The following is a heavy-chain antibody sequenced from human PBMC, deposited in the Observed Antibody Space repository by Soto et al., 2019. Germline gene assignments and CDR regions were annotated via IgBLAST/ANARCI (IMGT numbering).Heavy chain of an antibody. V-gene: IGHV1-69*01. J-gene: IGHJ6*02. CDR3: ARATVYCGGDCYPTGYYYYGMDV. Sequence: SVKVSCKASGGTFSSYAISWVRQAPGQGLEWMGGIIPIFGTANYAQKFQGRVTITADESTSTAYMELSSLRSEDTAVYYCARATVYCGGDCYPTGYYYYGMDVWGQGTTVTVSS. CDR1: GGTFSSYA. CDR2: IIPIFGTA. D-gene: IGHD2-21*02.